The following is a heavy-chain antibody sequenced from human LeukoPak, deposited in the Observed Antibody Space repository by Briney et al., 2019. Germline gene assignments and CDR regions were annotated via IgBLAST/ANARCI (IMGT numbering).Heavy chain of an antibody. CDR1: GGSISSYY. Sequence: SETLSLTCTVSGGSISSYYWSWIRQPPGKGLEWIGYIYYSGSTNYNPSLKSRVTISVDTSKNQFSLKLSSVTAADTAVYYCASTNGGYPYYYYMDVWGKGTTVTISS. D-gene: IGHD3-22*01. CDR3: ASTNGGYPYYYYMDV. CDR2: IYYSGST. V-gene: IGHV4-59*01. J-gene: IGHJ6*03.